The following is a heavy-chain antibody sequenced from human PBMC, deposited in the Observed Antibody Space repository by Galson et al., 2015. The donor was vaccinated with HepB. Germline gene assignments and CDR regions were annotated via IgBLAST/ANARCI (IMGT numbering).Heavy chain of an antibody. CDR2: ISTSGDRM. CDR3: ARGDGSGWYFDY. J-gene: IGHJ4*02. V-gene: IGHV3-11*01. Sequence: SLRLSCAASGFIFTDHYISWIRQAPGKGLEWISYISTSGDRMYYADSVKDRFTISRDNAKNSLYLQMNGLRPGDTAVYFCARGDGSGWYFDYWGQGTLVTVSS. D-gene: IGHD6-19*01. CDR1: GFIFTDHY.